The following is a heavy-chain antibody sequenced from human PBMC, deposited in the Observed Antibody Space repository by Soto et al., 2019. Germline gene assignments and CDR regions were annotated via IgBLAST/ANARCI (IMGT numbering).Heavy chain of an antibody. D-gene: IGHD6-19*01. CDR2: IKSKTDGGTT. CDR3: TTVNPGWLQAHFDS. Sequence: GGSLRLSCAASGFTFSNAWISWVRQAPWKGLEWVGRIKSKTDGGTTDYAAPVKGRFTISRDDSKNTMYLQMNSLKTEDTAVYYCTTVNPGWLQAHFDSWGQGTLVTVSS. V-gene: IGHV3-15*01. J-gene: IGHJ4*02. CDR1: GFTFSNAW.